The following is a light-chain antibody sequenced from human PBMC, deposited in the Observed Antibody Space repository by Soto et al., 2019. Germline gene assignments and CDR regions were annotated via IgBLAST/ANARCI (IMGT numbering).Light chain of an antibody. Sequence: EIVLTQSPATLSLSPGERATLSCRASQSVSSYLAWYQQKPGQAPRRLIYDASNRATGIPARFSGSGSGTDFTLTISSLEPEDFAVYYCQQRSNWPRTFGQGTKVEI. CDR1: QSVSSY. CDR3: QQRSNWPRT. V-gene: IGKV3-11*01. CDR2: DAS. J-gene: IGKJ1*01.